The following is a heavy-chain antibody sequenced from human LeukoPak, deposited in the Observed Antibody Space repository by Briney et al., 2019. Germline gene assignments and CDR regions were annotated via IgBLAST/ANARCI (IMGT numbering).Heavy chain of an antibody. D-gene: IGHD6-19*01. J-gene: IGHJ4*02. V-gene: IGHV3-30-3*01. CDR2: ILYDGSNE. CDR3: ARDQGSFFSGWYFY. CDR1: GITFTTYP. Sequence: GGSLRLSCAASGITFTTYPMHWVRQAPGKGLEWVAVILYDGSNEYYTDSVKGRFTISRDNSKNTLYLQMNSLRPEDTAVYYCARDQGSFFSGWYFYWGQGTLVTVSS.